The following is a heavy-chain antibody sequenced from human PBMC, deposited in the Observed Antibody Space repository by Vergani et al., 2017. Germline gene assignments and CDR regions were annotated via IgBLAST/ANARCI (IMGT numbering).Heavy chain of an antibody. CDR3: ARDLRLLYNRFDP. D-gene: IGHD1-14*01. CDR2: TWYDGNNK. CDR1: GITFNQYG. J-gene: IGHJ5*02. Sequence: QVQLVESGGGVVQPGRYLRLPCAASGITFNQYGMHWVRQAPGKGLEWVAVTWYDGNNKQYADSVKGRFTISRDNSKSTMYLQMNSLRDEDTGVYYCARDLRLLYNRFDPWGQGTLVTVSS. V-gene: IGHV3-33*01.